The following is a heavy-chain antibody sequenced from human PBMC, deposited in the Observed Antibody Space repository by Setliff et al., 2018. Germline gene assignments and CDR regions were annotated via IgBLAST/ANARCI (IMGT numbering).Heavy chain of an antibody. CDR3: VKWDSKYVSGSHYMDV. CDR2: MSASGTST. Sequence: GGSLRLSCATSGFTFSSYAMSWVRQAPGKGLEWVSAMSASGTSTYHADSVKGRFTISGDNSKNTLYLQVNTLRPEDTAVYYCVKWDSKYVSGSHYMDVWGKGTTVTVSS. CDR1: GFTFSSYA. J-gene: IGHJ6*03. D-gene: IGHD3-16*01. V-gene: IGHV3-23*01.